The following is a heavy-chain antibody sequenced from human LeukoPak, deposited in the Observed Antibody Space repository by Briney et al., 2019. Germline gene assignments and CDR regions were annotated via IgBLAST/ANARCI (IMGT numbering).Heavy chain of an antibody. D-gene: IGHD3-10*01. CDR2: TYYRSKWYN. V-gene: IGHV6-1*01. Sequence: SQTLSLTCAISGDSVSSNSAAWNWIRQSPSRGLEWLGRTYYRSKWYNDYAVSVKSRITINPVTSKNQFSLQLNSVPPEDTAVYYCARDPNLWFGEPLGWFDPWGQGTLVTVSS. CDR3: ARDPNLWFGEPLGWFDP. J-gene: IGHJ5*02. CDR1: GDSVSSNSAA.